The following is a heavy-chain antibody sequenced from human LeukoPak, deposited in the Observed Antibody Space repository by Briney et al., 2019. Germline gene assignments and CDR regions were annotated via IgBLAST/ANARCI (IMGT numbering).Heavy chain of an antibody. CDR2: IYPSGST. D-gene: IGHD3-3*01. CDR3: ARDAYYDFWSGYYIVAFDI. V-gene: IGHV4-4*07. Sequence: SETLSLTCTVSGGSISSYYWSWIRQPAGKGLEWIGRIYPSGSTNYNPSLKSRVTMSVDTSKNQFSLKLSSVTAADTAVYYCARDAYYDFWSGYYIVAFDIWGQGTMVTVSS. CDR1: GGSISSYY. J-gene: IGHJ3*02.